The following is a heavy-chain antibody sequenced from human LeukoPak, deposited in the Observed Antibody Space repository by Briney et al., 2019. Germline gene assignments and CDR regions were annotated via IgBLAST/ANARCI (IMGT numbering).Heavy chain of an antibody. CDR3: ARHDFYSNYPHNWFDP. V-gene: IGHV4-38-2*01. CDR2: FYHSGST. D-gene: IGHD4-11*01. J-gene: IGHJ5*02. CDR1: GYSISSGYF. Sequence: PSETLSLTCAASGYSISSGYFWGWVRQPPGKGLEWIGSFYHSGSTHYNPSLRSRVTISVDTSKNQFSLNLSSVTAADTAVYYCARHDFYSNYPHNWFDPWGQGTLVTISS.